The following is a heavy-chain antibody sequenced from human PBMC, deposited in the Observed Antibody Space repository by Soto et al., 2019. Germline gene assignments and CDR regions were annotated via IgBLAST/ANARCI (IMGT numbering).Heavy chain of an antibody. J-gene: IGHJ4*02. CDR1: GFTFSSYW. D-gene: IGHD3-22*01. CDR2: INSDGSST. CDR3: ARERTSMIVVGTTDY. V-gene: IGHV3-74*01. Sequence: GGSLRLSCAASGFTFSSYWMHWVRQAPGKGLVWVSRINSDGSSTSYADSVKGRFTISRDNAKNTLYLQMNSLRAEDTAVYYCARERTSMIVVGTTDYWGQGTLVTVSS.